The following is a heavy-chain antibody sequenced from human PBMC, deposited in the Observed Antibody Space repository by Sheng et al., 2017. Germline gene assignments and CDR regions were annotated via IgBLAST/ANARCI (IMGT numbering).Heavy chain of an antibody. Sequence: EVQLVESGGGLVQPGGSLRLSCVASGFTLRIYYMSWVRQAPGKGLEWVASIREGGSATYYTDSVKGRFTISRDDADSSLFLQMESLRVEDTAVYYCAREGWKPLDHWGQGTLVTVSS. CDR2: IREGGSAT. CDR3: AREGWKPLDH. CDR1: GFTLRIYY. D-gene: IGHD2-15*01. V-gene: IGHV3-7*03. J-gene: IGHJ4*02.